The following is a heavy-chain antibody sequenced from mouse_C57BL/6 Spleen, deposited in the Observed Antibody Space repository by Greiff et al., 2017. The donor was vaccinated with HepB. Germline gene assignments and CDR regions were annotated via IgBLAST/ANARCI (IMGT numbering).Heavy chain of an antibody. CDR2: ISYDGSN. CDR3: ARAGDGYYEGYFDV. Sequence: EVKLQESGPGLVKPSQSLSLTCSVTGYSITSGYYWNWIRQFPGNKLEWMGYISYDGSNNYNPSLKNRISITRDTSKNQFFLKLNSVTTEDTATYYCARAGDGYYEGYFDVWGTGTTVTVSS. V-gene: IGHV3-6*01. D-gene: IGHD2-3*01. CDR1: GYSITSGYY. J-gene: IGHJ1*03.